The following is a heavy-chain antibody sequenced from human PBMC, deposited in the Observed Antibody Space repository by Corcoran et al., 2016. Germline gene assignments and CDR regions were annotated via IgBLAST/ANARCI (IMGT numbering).Heavy chain of an antibody. V-gene: IGHV3-74*02. Sequence: EVQLVESGGGLVKPGGSLRLSCAASGFTFSSYSMNWVRQAPGKGLVWVSRINIEGSITNYADSVEGRFTISRDNAKNMVFLQMNSLRAEDTAVYYCASDFSGPVDSWGQGTLVTVSS. CDR2: INIEGSIT. D-gene: IGHD3-10*01. CDR3: ASDFSGPVDS. CDR1: GFTFSSYS. J-gene: IGHJ4*02.